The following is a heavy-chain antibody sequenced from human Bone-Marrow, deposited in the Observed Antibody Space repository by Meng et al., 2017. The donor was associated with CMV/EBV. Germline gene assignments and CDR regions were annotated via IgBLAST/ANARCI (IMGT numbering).Heavy chain of an antibody. D-gene: IGHD2-15*01. CDR2: MNPNSGNT. Sequence: ASVKVSCKASGYTFTSYDINWVRQATGQGLEWMGWMNPNSGNTGYAQKFQGRVTITRNTPISTAYMELSSLRSEDTAVYYCARAGLLHWYFDLWGRGTLVTVSS. CDR3: ARAGLLHWYFDL. J-gene: IGHJ2*01. V-gene: IGHV1-8*03. CDR1: GYTFTSYD.